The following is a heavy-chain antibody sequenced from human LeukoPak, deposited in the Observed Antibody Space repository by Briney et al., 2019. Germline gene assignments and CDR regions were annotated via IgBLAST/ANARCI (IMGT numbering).Heavy chain of an antibody. J-gene: IGHJ3*02. D-gene: IGHD3-10*01. CDR1: GFTFSSYW. CDR3: ARDFVLSEGMVRGRPRMSLAFDI. CDR2: INSDGSST. Sequence: LPGGSLRLSCAASGFTFSSYWMHWVRQAPGKGLVWVSRINSDGSSTSYADSVKGRFTISRDNAKNTLYLQMNSLRAEDTAVYYCARDFVLSEGMVRGRPRMSLAFDIWGQGTMVTVSS. V-gene: IGHV3-74*01.